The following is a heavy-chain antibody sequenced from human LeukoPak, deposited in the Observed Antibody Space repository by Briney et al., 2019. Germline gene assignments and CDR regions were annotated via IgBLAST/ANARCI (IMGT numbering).Heavy chain of an antibody. J-gene: IGHJ4*02. D-gene: IGHD6-13*01. CDR3: ARGIEYSSSWYYFDY. CDR1: GYTFTNYG. Sequence: GASVTVSFKASGYTFTNYGISWVRQAPGQGLEWMGWISAYNGNTNYAQKLQGRVTMTTDTSTSTAYMELRSLRSDDTAVYYCARGIEYSSSWYYFDYWGQGTLVTVSS. CDR2: ISAYNGNT. V-gene: IGHV1-18*01.